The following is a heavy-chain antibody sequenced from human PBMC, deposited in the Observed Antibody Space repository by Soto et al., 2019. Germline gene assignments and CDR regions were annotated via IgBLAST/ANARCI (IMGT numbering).Heavy chain of an antibody. CDR1: GYTFTYLY. V-gene: IGHV1-45*02. D-gene: IGHD3-3*01. Sequence: GASVKVSCKASGYTFTYLYLHWVRQAPGQALEWMGWITPFNGNTNYAQKFQDRVTITRDRSMSTAYMELSSLRSEDTAMYYCAATIFGVVPSMDVWGQGTTVTVSS. J-gene: IGHJ6*02. CDR2: ITPFNGNT. CDR3: AATIFGVVPSMDV.